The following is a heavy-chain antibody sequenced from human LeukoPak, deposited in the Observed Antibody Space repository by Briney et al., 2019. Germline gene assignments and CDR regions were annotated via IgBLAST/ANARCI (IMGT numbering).Heavy chain of an antibody. CDR1: GYTFTSYD. D-gene: IGHD6-13*01. CDR3: ARGRDSSSWYRD. Sequence: GASVKVSCKASGYTFTSYDINWVRQATGQGLEWMGWINPNSGGTNYAQEFQGRVTMTRDTSISTAYMELSRLRSDDTAVYYCARGRDSSSWYRDWGQGTLVTVSS. CDR2: INPNSGGT. V-gene: IGHV1-2*02. J-gene: IGHJ4*02.